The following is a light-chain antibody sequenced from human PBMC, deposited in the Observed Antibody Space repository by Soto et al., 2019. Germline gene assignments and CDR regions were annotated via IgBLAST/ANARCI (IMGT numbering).Light chain of an antibody. CDR2: SNN. J-gene: IGLJ1*01. CDR3: AAWDDSLKGDV. V-gene: IGLV1-44*01. Sequence: QSVLTQPPSASGTPGQRVTISCSGSTSNIGSNSVTWYQQLPGTAPKLLIYSNNQRPSGVPDQFSGSRSGTSASLAISGLQSEDEADYYCAAWDDSLKGDVFGTGTKVTVL. CDR1: TSNIGSNS.